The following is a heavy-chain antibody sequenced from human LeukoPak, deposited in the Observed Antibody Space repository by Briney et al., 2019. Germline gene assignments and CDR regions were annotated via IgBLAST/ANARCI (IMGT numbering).Heavy chain of an antibody. J-gene: IGHJ3*02. CDR2: IYTSGST. V-gene: IGHV4-4*07. D-gene: IGHD3-10*01. CDR3: AREGGGEAFDI. CDR1: GYSISSGYY. Sequence: SETLSLTCTVSGYSISSGYYWSWIRQPAGKGLEWIGRIYTSGSTNYNPSLKSRVTMSVDTSKNRFSLKLSSVTAADTAVYYCAREGGGEAFDIWGQGTMVTVSS.